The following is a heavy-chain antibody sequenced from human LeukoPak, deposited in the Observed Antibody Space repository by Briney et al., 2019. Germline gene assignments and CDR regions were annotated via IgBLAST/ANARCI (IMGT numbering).Heavy chain of an antibody. V-gene: IGHV3-48*01. J-gene: IGHJ5*02. CDR2: ISSSSSTI. D-gene: IGHD6-6*01. Sequence: GGSLRLSCAASGFTFSSYSMNWVRQAPGKGLEWVSYISSSSSTIYYADSVKGRFTISRDNAKNSLYLQMNSLRAEDTAVYYCARDSPSAENWFDPWGQGTPVTVSS. CDR1: GFTFSSYS. CDR3: ARDSPSAENWFDP.